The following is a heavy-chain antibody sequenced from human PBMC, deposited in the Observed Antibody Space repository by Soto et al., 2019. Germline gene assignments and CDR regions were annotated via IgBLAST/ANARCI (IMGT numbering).Heavy chain of an antibody. Sequence: ASVKVSCKASGYTFTSYAMHWVRQAPGQRLEWMGWINAGNGNTKYSQKFQGRVTITRDTSASTAYMELSSLRSEDTAMYYCARDSSGWYEVPYFDYWGQGTLVTVSS. J-gene: IGHJ4*02. CDR1: GYTFTSYA. V-gene: IGHV1-3*01. CDR2: INAGNGNT. D-gene: IGHD6-19*01. CDR3: ARDSSGWYEVPYFDY.